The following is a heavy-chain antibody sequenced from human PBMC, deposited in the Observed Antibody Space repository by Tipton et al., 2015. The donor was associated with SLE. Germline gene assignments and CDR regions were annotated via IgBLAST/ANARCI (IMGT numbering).Heavy chain of an antibody. CDR3: ATMGDRWYLHL. CDR1: GGSINSYY. D-gene: IGHD3-16*01. CDR2: IYHSGNT. J-gene: IGHJ2*01. V-gene: IGHV4-59*12. Sequence: TLSLTCTVSGGSINSYYWSWIRQPPGKGLEWIGYIYHSGNTYYNPSLRSRVRISVDTSVNQFSLDLSSVTAADTAVYYCATMGDRWYLHLWSRGTPVTVSS.